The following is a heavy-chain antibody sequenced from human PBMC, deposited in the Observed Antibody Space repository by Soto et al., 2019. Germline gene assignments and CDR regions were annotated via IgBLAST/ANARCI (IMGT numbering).Heavy chain of an antibody. D-gene: IGHD4-4*01. CDR1: EFTCSSYA. CDR3: SRGGGSTVRGDYLDY. J-gene: IGHJ4*02. CDR2: ISYDGSNK. V-gene: IGHV3-30-3*01. Sequence: PLRPLRLSCAASEFTCSSYAMHWVRQDPGKGLEWVAVISYDGSNKYYADSVKGRFTISRDNSKNTLYLQMNSLRAEDTAVYYCSRGGGSTVRGDYLDYWGQGTLVTVSS.